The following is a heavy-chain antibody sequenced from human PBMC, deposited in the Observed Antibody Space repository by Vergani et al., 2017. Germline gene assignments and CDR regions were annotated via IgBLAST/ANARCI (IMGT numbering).Heavy chain of an antibody. J-gene: IGHJ4*02. CDR1: GYTFTSYG. V-gene: IGHV1-46*03. CDR3: ARPHGDILPPDPRRLDY. Sequence: QGQLVQSGAEVKKPGASVKVSCKASGYTFTSYGISWVRQAPGQGLEWMGIINPSGGSTTYAQQFQGRLTMTRDTSTSTVYMDLSNLRSEDTAVYYCARPHGDILPPDPRRLDYWGQGTRVTVSS. CDR2: INPSGGST.